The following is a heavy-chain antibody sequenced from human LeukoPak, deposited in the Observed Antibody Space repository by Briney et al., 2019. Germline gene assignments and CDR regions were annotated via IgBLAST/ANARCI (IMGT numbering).Heavy chain of an antibody. CDR2: ISGSGGST. D-gene: IGHD6-13*01. Sequence: GGSLRLSCAASGFTFSSYAMSWVRQAPGKGLEWVSGISGSGGSTYYADSVKGRFTVSRDNSKNTLYLQMNSLRAEDTAVYYCAKAYSSSWRYNWFDPWGQGTLVTVSS. CDR3: AKAYSSSWRYNWFDP. J-gene: IGHJ5*02. CDR1: GFTFSSYA. V-gene: IGHV3-23*01.